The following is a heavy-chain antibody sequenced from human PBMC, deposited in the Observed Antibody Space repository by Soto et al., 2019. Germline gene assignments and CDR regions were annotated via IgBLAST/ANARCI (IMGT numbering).Heavy chain of an antibody. CDR2: IYYSGST. Sequence: SETLSLTCTVSGGSISSSSYYWGWIRQPPGKGLEWIGSIYYSGSTYYNPSLKSRVTISVDTSKNQFSLKLSSVTAADTAVYYCASVRRGGYDSLRYYYGMDVWGQGTTVTSP. J-gene: IGHJ6*02. V-gene: IGHV4-39*01. CDR3: ASVRRGGYDSLRYYYGMDV. CDR1: GGSISSSSYY. D-gene: IGHD5-12*01.